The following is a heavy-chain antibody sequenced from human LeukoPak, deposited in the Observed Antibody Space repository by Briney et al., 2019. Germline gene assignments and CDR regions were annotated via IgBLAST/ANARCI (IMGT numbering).Heavy chain of an antibody. CDR2: INPNSGGT. D-gene: IGHD2-2*01. CDR3: ARVRSFCSSTSCYPSYYFDY. V-gene: IGHV1-2*06. J-gene: IGHJ4*02. Sequence: ASVKVSCKASGYTFTGYYMHWVRQAPGQGLEWRGRINPNSGGTNYAQKFQGRVTMTRDTSISTAYMELSRLRSDDTAVYYCARVRSFCSSTSCYPSYYFDYWGQGTLVTVSS. CDR1: GYTFTGYY.